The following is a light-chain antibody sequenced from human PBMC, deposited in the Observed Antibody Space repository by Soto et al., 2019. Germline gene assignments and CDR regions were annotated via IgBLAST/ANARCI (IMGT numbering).Light chain of an antibody. CDR3: QQYNNWPPIS. V-gene: IGKV3-15*01. CDR2: GAS. CDR1: QSVSSN. J-gene: IGKJ5*01. Sequence: EIVIAHSPATLSFSPVHRATLSCRASQSVSSNLAWYQQKPGQAPRLLIYGASTRATGIPARFSGSGSGTEFTLTISSLQSEDFAVYYCQQYNNWPPISFGQGTRLEIK.